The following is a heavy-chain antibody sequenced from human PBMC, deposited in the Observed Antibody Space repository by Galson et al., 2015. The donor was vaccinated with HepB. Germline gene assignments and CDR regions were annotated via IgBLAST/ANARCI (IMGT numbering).Heavy chain of an antibody. CDR2: IDWDDDK. Sequence: PALVKPTQTLTLTCTFSGFSLSTSAMRVSWIRRPPGKALEWLVRIDWDDDKSFSTSLKSRLTISKDTSKNQVVLTMTNMDRVDTVTYYCAQIQGVAGYQRLFRPRKVDFWGQGTPVTVSS. CDR3: AQIQGVAGYQRLFRPRKVDF. CDR1: GFSLSTSAMR. J-gene: IGHJ4*02. D-gene: IGHD2-2*01. V-gene: IGHV2-70*04.